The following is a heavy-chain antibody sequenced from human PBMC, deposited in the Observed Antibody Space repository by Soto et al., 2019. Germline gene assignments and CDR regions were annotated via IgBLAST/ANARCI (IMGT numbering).Heavy chain of an antibody. CDR3: AADLGVDTSGGY. CDR2: IVVGRGNT. Sequence: QMELVQSGPEVQKPWTSVKVSCKASGFTFTSSAVRWVRLVRVQRVEWIGWIVVGRGNTNYAQKFQERVPITRDMSTSTAYMELSSLRSEGAAVYYCAADLGVDTSGGYWGQGTLVTVSS. D-gene: IGHD3-16*01. V-gene: IGHV1-58*01. J-gene: IGHJ4*02. CDR1: GFTFTSSA.